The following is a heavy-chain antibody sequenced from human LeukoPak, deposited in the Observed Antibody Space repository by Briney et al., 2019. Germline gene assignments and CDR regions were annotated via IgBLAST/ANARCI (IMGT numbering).Heavy chain of an antibody. J-gene: IGHJ4*02. V-gene: IGHV1-24*01. CDR3: ATEFRYCTNGVCFLD. CDR1: GYTLTELS. D-gene: IGHD2-8*01. CDR2: FDPEDGET. Sequence: RASVKVSCKVSGYTLTELSMHWVRQAPGKGLEWMGGFDPEDGETIYAQKFQGRVTMTEDTSTDTAYMELSGLRSEDTAVYYCATEFRYCTNGVCFLDWGQGTLVTVSS.